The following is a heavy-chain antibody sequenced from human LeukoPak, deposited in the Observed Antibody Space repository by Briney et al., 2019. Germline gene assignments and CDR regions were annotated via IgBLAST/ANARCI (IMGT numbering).Heavy chain of an antibody. D-gene: IGHD6-19*01. CDR2: ISIDGSRQ. CDR3: AREQGGSGWSGFDY. Sequence: GESLRLSCAPSIGFTLRNYAIHWVRQAPGKGLEWVAVISIDGSRQHYADFLVGRFTISRDNSKNTVSLQMSSLRTEDTAVYFCAREQGGSGWSGFDYWGQGTLVTVSS. V-gene: IGHV3-30*15. CDR1: GFTLRNYA. J-gene: IGHJ4*02.